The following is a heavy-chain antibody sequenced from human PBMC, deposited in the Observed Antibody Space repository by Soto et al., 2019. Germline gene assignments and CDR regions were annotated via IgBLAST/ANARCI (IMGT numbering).Heavy chain of an antibody. CDR1: GDSINSGGHY. CDR2: ISYSGTT. J-gene: IGHJ5*02. CDR3: AAAHIGVAVPTWFDP. V-gene: IGHV4-31*11. Sequence: QVQLQESGPALVKPSQTLSLTCAVSGDSINSGGHYWSWIRQHPGKGLEFLGYISYSGTTYYNPSPKIRLTFSIDTSKNQFALKLRSVTAADTAVYYCAAAHIGVAVPTWFDPWGQGTLVTVSS. D-gene: IGHD6-19*01.